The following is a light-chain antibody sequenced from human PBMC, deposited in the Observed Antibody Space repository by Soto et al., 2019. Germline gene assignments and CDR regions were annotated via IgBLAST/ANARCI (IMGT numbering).Light chain of an antibody. CDR2: CPS. CDR3: QQYNNWPRT. J-gene: IGKJ1*01. CDR1: QSVSSN. V-gene: IGKV3-15*01. Sequence: EIVMTQSPATLSVSPGERATLSCRASQSVSSNLAWYQQKPGQAPRLLIYCPSTRATGIPARFSGSGSGTEFTLTISSLQSEDFALYYCQQYNNWPRTFGQGTKVEIK.